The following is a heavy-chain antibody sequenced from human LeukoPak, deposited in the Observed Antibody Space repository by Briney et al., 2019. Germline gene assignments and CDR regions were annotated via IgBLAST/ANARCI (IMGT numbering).Heavy chain of an antibody. CDR1: GYTFTSYD. Sequence: ASVKVSCKASGYTFTSYDINWVRQATGQGLEWMGWINPNSGNTGYAQKFQGRVTMTRNTSISTAYMELNSLRSEDTAVYYCARVPLHYDFWSGPVDVWGKGTTVTVSS. D-gene: IGHD3-3*01. V-gene: IGHV1-8*01. CDR3: ARVPLHYDFWSGPVDV. J-gene: IGHJ6*04. CDR2: INPNSGNT.